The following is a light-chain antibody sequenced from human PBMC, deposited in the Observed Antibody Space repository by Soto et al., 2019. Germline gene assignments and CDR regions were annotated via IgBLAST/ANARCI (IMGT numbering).Light chain of an antibody. CDR2: DAS. CDR1: QSVSSY. V-gene: IGKV3-11*01. J-gene: IGKJ4*01. Sequence: EIVLTQSPATLSLSPGERATLSCRASQSVSSYLAWYQQKPGQAPRLLIYDASNRATGIPARFSGSGSWTDFTLTISSLEPEDFAVYYCQQRSNWPPPLTFGGGTKVEIK. CDR3: QQRSNWPPPLT.